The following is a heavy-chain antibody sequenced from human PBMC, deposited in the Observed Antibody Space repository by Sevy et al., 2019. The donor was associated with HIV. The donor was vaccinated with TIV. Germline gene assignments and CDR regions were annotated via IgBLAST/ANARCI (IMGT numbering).Heavy chain of an antibody. J-gene: IGHJ5*02. CDR1: GFTFNNFM. CDR2: ISTSGDTI. CDR3: APGSLS. Sequence: GSLRLSCAASGFTFNNFMMNWVRQAPGKGLEWVSYISTSGDTIYYADSVEGRFTISRDNAKNSLYLQMSSLRVEDTAIYYCAPGSLSWGQGTLVTVSS. D-gene: IGHD3-10*01. V-gene: IGHV3-48*04.